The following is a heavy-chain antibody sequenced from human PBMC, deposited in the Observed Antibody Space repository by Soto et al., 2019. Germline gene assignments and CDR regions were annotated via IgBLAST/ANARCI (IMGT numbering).Heavy chain of an antibody. CDR1: GFSISTFP. V-gene: IGHV3-23*01. CDR3: AAGVIVGVTTGCY. D-gene: IGHD1-26*01. Sequence: EVQLLESGGGLVQSGGSLRLSCVVSGFSISTFPISWVRQAPGRGLEWVSSIVSSGTYYAASVKGRFTTSRDNSQNTLYLQMNSLRVEDTALYYCAAGVIVGVTTGCYWGPGTLVTVSS. CDR2: IVSSGT. J-gene: IGHJ4*02.